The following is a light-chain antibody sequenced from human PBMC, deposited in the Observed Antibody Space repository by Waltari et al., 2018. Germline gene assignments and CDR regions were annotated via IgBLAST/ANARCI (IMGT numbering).Light chain of an antibody. Sequence: EIVMTQSPATLSVSPGERASLSCRASQTVGTNIAWYQNKSGQEPRLLIYGASTRATGIPARFSGSGSGTEFTLTISGLQSEDFAVYYCQHFNNWPLTFGPGTKV. V-gene: IGKV3-15*01. CDR2: GAS. J-gene: IGKJ3*01. CDR1: QTVGTN. CDR3: QHFNNWPLT.